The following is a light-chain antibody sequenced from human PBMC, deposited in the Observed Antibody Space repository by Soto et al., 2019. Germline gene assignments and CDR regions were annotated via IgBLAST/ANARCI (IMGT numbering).Light chain of an antibody. CDR3: QQYGSAPFT. CDR2: GAS. V-gene: IGKV3-20*01. CDR1: QSVTSGY. J-gene: IGKJ4*01. Sequence: ENVLTQSPGTLSLSPGGRATLSCRASQSVTSGYLAWYQQKPGQAPRLPIFGASSRATGIPDRFSGSGSGTDFTLTISRLEPEDFAVYYCQQYGSAPFTFGGGTKVDIK.